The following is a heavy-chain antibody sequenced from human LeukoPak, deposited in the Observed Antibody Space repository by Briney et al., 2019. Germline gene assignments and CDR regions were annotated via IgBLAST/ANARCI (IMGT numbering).Heavy chain of an antibody. J-gene: IGHJ3*02. Sequence: SETLSLTCSVPGYYLSSGYYWGWIRQPPGEGLEWIGSIYHTGSTSYNPSLKSRVTISVDTSKNQFSLKLSSVTAADTAVYYCARYCTSTTCYTLRAFDIWGQGTMVTVS. D-gene: IGHD2-2*02. CDR1: GYYLSSGYY. CDR3: ARYCTSTTCYTLRAFDI. V-gene: IGHV4-38-2*01. CDR2: IYHTGST.